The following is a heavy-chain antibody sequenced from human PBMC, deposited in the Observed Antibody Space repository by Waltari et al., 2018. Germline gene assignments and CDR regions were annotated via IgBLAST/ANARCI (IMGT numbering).Heavy chain of an antibody. V-gene: IGHV4-38-2*01. D-gene: IGHD2-21*01. Sequence: QVQLQESGPGLVKPSETLSLTCAVSGYSISSGYYWGWIRQPPGKGLEWIGSIYHSGSTYYNPSLKSRVTISVDTSKNQFSLKLSSVTAADTAVYYCATYCGGDCYFDYWGQGTLVTVSS. J-gene: IGHJ4*02. CDR1: GYSISSGYY. CDR3: ATYCGGDCYFDY. CDR2: IYHSGST.